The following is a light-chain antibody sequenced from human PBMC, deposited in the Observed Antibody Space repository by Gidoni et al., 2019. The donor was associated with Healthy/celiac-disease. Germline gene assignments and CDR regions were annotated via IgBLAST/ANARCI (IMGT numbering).Light chain of an antibody. CDR2: DAS. CDR1: QSVSSY. V-gene: IGKV3-11*01. J-gene: IGKJ4*01. Sequence: EIVLTQSQATLSLSPGERATLSCRASQSVSSYLAWYQQKPGQAPRLLIYDASNRSTGIPARFSGSGSGTDFTLTISSLEPEDFAVYYCQQRSNWPQGLTFXGXTKVEIK. CDR3: QQRSNWPQGLT.